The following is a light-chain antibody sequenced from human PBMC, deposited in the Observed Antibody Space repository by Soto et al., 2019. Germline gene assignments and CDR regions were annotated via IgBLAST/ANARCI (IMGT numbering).Light chain of an antibody. CDR1: SSNIGAGYD. CDR2: GNS. CDR3: QSYDSSLSGSGV. V-gene: IGLV1-40*01. J-gene: IGLJ1*01. Sequence: QSVLTQPPSVSGAPGQMVTISCTGSSSNIGAGYDVHWYRQLPGTAPKLLIYGNSNRPSGVPDRFSGSKSGTSASLAITGLQAEDEADYYCQSYDSSLSGSGVFGTGTKVTVL.